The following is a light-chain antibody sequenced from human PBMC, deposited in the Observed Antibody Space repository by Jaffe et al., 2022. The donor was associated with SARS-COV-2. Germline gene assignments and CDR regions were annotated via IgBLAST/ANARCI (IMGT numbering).Light chain of an antibody. CDR2: QDR. V-gene: IGLV3-1*01. Sequence: SYELTQPPSVSVSPGQTANITCSGDKLGDKYACWYQQKPGQSPVLVIYQDRKRPSGIPERFSGSNSGNTATLTISGTQAMDEADYYCQAWDSNTEGIFGTGTMVTVL. J-gene: IGLJ1*01. CDR1: KLGDKY. CDR3: QAWDSNTEGI.